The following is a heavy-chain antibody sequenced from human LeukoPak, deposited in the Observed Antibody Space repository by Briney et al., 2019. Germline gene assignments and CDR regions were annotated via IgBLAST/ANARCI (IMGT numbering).Heavy chain of an antibody. Sequence: PGGSLRLSCAASGFTFDDYAMHWVRQAPGKGLEWVSGISWNSGSIGYADSVKGRFTISRDNAKNSLYLQMNSLRAEDTAVYYCARVGIAAGTIDYWGQGTLVTVSS. D-gene: IGHD6-13*01. CDR3: ARVGIAAGTIDY. CDR2: ISWNSGSI. V-gene: IGHV3-9*01. CDR1: GFTFDDYA. J-gene: IGHJ4*02.